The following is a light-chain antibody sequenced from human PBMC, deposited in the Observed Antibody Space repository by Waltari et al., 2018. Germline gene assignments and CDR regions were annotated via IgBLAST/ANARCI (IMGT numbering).Light chain of an antibody. Sequence: EIVLTQSPVTLSLSPGARATLSCRANQSVSSYLTWSQQKPGQAPRLLIYDESNRATGIPARVRGSGSGTDFTLTISSLEPEEFAGYYCQQRSNWPPALTFGGGTKVEVK. CDR1: QSVSSY. V-gene: IGKV3-11*01. CDR3: QQRSNWPPALT. J-gene: IGKJ4*01. CDR2: DES.